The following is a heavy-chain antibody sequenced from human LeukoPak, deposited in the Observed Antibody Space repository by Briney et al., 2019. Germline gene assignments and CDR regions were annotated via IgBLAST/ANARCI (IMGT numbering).Heavy chain of an antibody. J-gene: IGHJ5*02. D-gene: IGHD2-15*01. CDR3: ARARSGGSTGWFAP. CDR1: GYTFTGYY. V-gene: IGHV1-2*02. CDR2: INPNSGCT. Sequence: ASVKVSCKASGYTFTGYYMHWVRQAPGQGLDWMGLINPNSGCTNYAQKFQGRVTMTRDTSISTDSMELRRLRSDDTGVYYCARARSGGSTGWFAPWGQGTLVTVSS.